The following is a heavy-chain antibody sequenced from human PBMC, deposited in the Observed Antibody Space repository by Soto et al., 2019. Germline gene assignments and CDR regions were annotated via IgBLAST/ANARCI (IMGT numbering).Heavy chain of an antibody. CDR3: VREGTIFGVAPGGGVDV. CDR1: GGSITTSDYS. D-gene: IGHD3-3*01. J-gene: IGHJ6*02. Sequence: QLQLQESGSGLVKPSQTLSLTCAVSGGSITTSDYSWSWIRQPPGRGLEWIGSIYHTGTTHYIPSLKSRVTMSLDKSKNQFSLDLTAMTAADTAVYYCVREGTIFGVAPGGGVDVWGRGTTVTVSS. V-gene: IGHV4-30-2*01. CDR2: IYHTGTT.